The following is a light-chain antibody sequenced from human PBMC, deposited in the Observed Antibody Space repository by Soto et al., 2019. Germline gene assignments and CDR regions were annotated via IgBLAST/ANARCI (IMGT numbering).Light chain of an antibody. Sequence: DIQMTQSPSTLSASVGDRVTITCRASQSISSWLAWYQQKPGKAPKLLIYKASSLESGVPSRFSGSGSGTESTLTISSLQPDDFATYYYQQYNSYLYTFGQGTKVDIK. CDR3: QQYNSYLYT. CDR1: QSISSW. V-gene: IGKV1-5*03. J-gene: IGKJ2*01. CDR2: KAS.